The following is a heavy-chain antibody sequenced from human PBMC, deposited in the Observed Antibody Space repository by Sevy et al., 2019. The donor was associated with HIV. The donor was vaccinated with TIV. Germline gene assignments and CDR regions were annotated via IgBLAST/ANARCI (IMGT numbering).Heavy chain of an antibody. CDR2: ISWNGGTV. CDR1: GFTFGDYT. CDR3: ARGTTWTGIDDS. V-gene: IGHV3-9*01. D-gene: IGHD3-16*01. J-gene: IGHJ4*02. Sequence: GGSLRLSCAASGFTFGDYTMHWVRQPPGKGLEWVSGISWNGGTVAYADSIKGRFTISRDDAKNSLFLQMNSLRVEDTAFYDCARGTTWTGIDDSWGQGTLVTVSS.